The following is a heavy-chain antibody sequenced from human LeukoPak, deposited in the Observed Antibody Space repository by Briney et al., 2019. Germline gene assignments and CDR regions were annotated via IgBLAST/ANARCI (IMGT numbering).Heavy chain of an antibody. D-gene: IGHD3-10*02. Sequence: ASVKVSCKASGYTFTSYGISWVRQAPGQGLEWMGWIIPIFGTANYAQKFQGRVTITTDESTSTAYMELSSLRSEDTAVYYCASYSGYVHDAFDIWGQGTMVTVSS. J-gene: IGHJ3*02. CDR2: IIPIFGTA. CDR1: GYTFTSYG. V-gene: IGHV1-69*05. CDR3: ASYSGYVHDAFDI.